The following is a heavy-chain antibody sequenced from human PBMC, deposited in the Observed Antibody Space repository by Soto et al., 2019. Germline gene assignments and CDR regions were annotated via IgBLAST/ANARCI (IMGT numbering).Heavy chain of an antibody. Sequence: GGSLRLSCAASGFTFDDYAMHWVRQVPGKGLEWVSGINWNSGSIGYGDSVKGRFAISRDNAKNSLHLQMNSLSAEDTAFYYCVKDESINWYSGHFRHWGQGTLVTVSA. D-gene: IGHD6-13*01. CDR3: VKDESINWYSGHFRH. CDR1: GFTFDDYA. J-gene: IGHJ1*01. CDR2: INWNSGSI. V-gene: IGHV3-9*01.